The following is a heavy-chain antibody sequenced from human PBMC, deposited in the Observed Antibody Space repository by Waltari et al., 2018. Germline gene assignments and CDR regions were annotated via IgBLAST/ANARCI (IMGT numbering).Heavy chain of an antibody. Sequence: QLQLQESGPGLVKPSETLSLTCTVSGGSISSSSYYWGWIRQPPGKGLEWIGSIYYSGLPYHNPTLKSRDTISVDTAKNQFSLKLSSVTAADTAVYYLARRREAGYMDVWGKGTTVTVSS. CDR1: GGSISSSSYY. D-gene: IGHD1-26*01. J-gene: IGHJ6*03. V-gene: IGHV4-39*01. CDR2: IYYSGLP. CDR3: ARRREAGYMDV.